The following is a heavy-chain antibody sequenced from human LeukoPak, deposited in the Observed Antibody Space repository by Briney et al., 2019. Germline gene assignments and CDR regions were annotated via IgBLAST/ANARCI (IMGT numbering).Heavy chain of an antibody. CDR2: ISGSGGGT. CDR1: GFTFSSSA. V-gene: IGHV3-23*01. CDR3: VSQRLGELYVSLFDY. Sequence: GGSLRLSCAASGFTFSSSAMSWVRQAPGKGLEWVSAISGSGGGTYYADSVKGRFTFSRDNSKNTLSLQMNSLRAEDTAVYYCVSQRLGELYVSLFDYWGQGTLVTVSS. D-gene: IGHD3-16*01. J-gene: IGHJ4*02.